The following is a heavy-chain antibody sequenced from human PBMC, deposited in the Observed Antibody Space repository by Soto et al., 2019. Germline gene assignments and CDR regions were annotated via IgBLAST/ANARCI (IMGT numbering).Heavy chain of an antibody. CDR1: GFTFSNYW. D-gene: IGHD2-2*01. CDR3: ARTTILLPAAANRGAPYNYYGLDV. J-gene: IGHJ6*02. V-gene: IGHV3-7*01. CDR2: INEDTSER. Sequence: GGSLRLSCATSGFTFSNYWMTWVRQGPGKGLEWVANINEDTSERYYADSVKGRFTISRDNAKKSAYLQMNSLRAEDTAVYYCARTTILLPAAANRGAPYNYYGLDVWGQGTTVTVSS.